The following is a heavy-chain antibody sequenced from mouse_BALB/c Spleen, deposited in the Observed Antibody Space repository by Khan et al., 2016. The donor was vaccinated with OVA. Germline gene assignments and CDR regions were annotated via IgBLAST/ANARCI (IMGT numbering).Heavy chain of an antibody. CDR2: ISYSGNT. Sequence: EVHLQESGPGLVKPSQSLSLTCTVTGYSITSDYAWNWIRQFPGNRLEWMGFISYSGNTNYNPSLKSRISVTRDTSKNQFFLQLNSVTTEDTATYYCARMYGGDFDYWGQGTTLTVSS. D-gene: IGHD2-10*02. CDR3: ARMYGGDFDY. J-gene: IGHJ2*01. V-gene: IGHV3-2*02. CDR1: GYSITSDYA.